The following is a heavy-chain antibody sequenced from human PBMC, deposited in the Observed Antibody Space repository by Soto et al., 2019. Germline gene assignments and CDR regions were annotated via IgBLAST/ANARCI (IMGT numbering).Heavy chain of an antibody. CDR3: ARVQAVVVPAAIEYYYYGMDV. V-gene: IGHV1-69*13. Sequence: SVKVSCKASGGTFSSYAISWVRQAPGQGLEWMGGIIPIFGTANYAQKFQGRVTITADESTSTAYMELSSLRSEDTAVYYCARVQAVVVPAAIEYYYYGMDVWGQGTTVTVSS. CDR2: IIPIFGTA. J-gene: IGHJ6*02. D-gene: IGHD2-2*02. CDR1: GGTFSSYA.